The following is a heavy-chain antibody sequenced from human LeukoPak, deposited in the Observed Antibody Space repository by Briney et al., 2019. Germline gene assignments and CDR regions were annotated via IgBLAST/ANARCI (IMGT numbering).Heavy chain of an antibody. Sequence: GGSLRLSCAASGFSLSSYWMTWVRQAPGKGLEWVANIKQDGSEKNYVDSVKGRFTISRDNAKNSLYLQMNSLRAEDTAVYYCARDLGGHYPSTGTFDYWGQGTLVIVSS. CDR3: ARDLGGHYPSTGTFDY. CDR2: IKQDGSEK. J-gene: IGHJ4*02. CDR1: GFSLSSYW. V-gene: IGHV3-7*01. D-gene: IGHD1-1*01.